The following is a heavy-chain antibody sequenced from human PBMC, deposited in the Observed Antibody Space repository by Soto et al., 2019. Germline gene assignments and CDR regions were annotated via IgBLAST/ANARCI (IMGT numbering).Heavy chain of an antibody. V-gene: IGHV1-8*01. CDR2: MNPGSGDT. D-gene: IGHD3-16*01. J-gene: IGHJ5*02. Sequence: ASVKVSCKASGYSFTNNDVRWVRQATGQGLEWMGWMNPGSGDTGYAQKFQGRVTMTRDISIATAYMELSSLRSDDTAIYYCARMETFGSLNWFNPWGQGTLVTVSS. CDR3: ARMETFGSLNWFNP. CDR1: GYSFTNND.